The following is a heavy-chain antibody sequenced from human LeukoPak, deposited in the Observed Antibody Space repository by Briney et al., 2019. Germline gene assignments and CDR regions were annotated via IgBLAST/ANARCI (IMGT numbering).Heavy chain of an antibody. CDR3: ARHISDCGGDCPFDY. CDR1: GYRFTSYW. V-gene: IGHV5-51*01. Sequence: SGESLKISCYGSGYRFTSYWIGWVRQMPGKGLEWMGMIYPGDSDTRYSPSFQGHVTISADKSISTAYLQWNSLKASDTAMYYCARHISDCGGDCPFDYWGQGTLVTVSS. CDR2: IYPGDSDT. J-gene: IGHJ4*02. D-gene: IGHD2-21*02.